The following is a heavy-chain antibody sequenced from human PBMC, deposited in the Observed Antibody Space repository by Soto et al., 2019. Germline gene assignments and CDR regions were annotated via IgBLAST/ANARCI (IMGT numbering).Heavy chain of an antibody. CDR1: GYTFTSYY. V-gene: IGHV1-46*01. D-gene: IGHD2-15*01. Sequence: ASVKVSCKASGYTFTSYYMHWVRQAPGQGLEGMGIINPSGGSTSYAQKFQGRVTMNRDTSTSTVYMELSSLRSEDTAVYYCARSFSDCSGGSCYSFDYWGQGTLVTVSS. CDR2: INPSGGST. CDR3: ARSFSDCSGGSCYSFDY. J-gene: IGHJ4*02.